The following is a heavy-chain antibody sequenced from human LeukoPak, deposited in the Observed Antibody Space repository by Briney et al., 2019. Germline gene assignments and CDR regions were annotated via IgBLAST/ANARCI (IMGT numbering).Heavy chain of an antibody. D-gene: IGHD1-14*01. CDR2: IYSGGNT. CDR1: GFTVSSDC. V-gene: IGHV3-53*01. Sequence: GGSLRLSCAASGFTVSSDCMNWARQAPGKGLEWVSLIYSGGNTYYADSVRGQFTISRDNSKNTLHLQMNSLRVEDTAVYYCARGFNRGFDPWGQGTLVTVSS. J-gene: IGHJ5*02. CDR3: ARGFNRGFDP.